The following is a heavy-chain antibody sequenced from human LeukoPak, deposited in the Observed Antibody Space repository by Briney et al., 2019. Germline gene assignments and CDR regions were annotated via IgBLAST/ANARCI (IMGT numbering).Heavy chain of an antibody. J-gene: IGHJ4*02. Sequence: PSETLSLTCTVSGGSISSSCCSWGWIRQPPGKGLEWIGSAHYSGSTYYNPSLKSRVTISVDTSKNQFSLKLSSVTTADTAVYYCARSRPAPKEFDHWGQGTLVTVSS. D-gene: IGHD2-2*01. CDR1: GGSISSSCCS. CDR2: AHYSGST. V-gene: IGHV4-39*07. CDR3: ARSRPAPKEFDH.